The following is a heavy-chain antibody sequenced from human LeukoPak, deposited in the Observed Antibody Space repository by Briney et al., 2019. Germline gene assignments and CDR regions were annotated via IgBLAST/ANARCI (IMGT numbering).Heavy chain of an antibody. CDR2: INPNGGST. V-gene: IGHV1-46*01. CDR3: ARDQGPYYYDSSGSGFDP. Sequence: GASVKVSCKASGYTFSNYYIHWVRQAPGQGLDWMGLINPNGGSTTYAQKLQGRVTMTTDTSTSTAYMELRSLRSDDTAVYYCARDQGPYYYDSSGSGFDPWGQGTLVTVSS. J-gene: IGHJ5*02. D-gene: IGHD3-22*01. CDR1: GYTFSNYY.